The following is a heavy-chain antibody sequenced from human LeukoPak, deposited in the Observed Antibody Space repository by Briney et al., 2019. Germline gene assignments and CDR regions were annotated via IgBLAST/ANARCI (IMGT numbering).Heavy chain of an antibody. J-gene: IGHJ4*02. V-gene: IGHV4-34*01. CDR3: ARGRRKWYSSSPIDY. CDR2: INHSGST. CDR1: GGSFSGYY. D-gene: IGHD6-6*01. Sequence: SETLSLTCAVYGGSFSGYYWSWIRQPPEKGLEWIGEINHSGSTNYNPSLKSRVTISVDTSKNQFSLKLSSVTAADTAVYYCARGRRKWYSSSPIDYWGQGTLVTVSS.